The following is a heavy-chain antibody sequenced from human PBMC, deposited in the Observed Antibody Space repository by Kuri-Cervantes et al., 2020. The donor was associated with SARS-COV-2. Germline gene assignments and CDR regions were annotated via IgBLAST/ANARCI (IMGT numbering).Heavy chain of an antibody. V-gene: IGHV4-31*03. CDR2: IYYSGST. D-gene: IGHD6-13*01. CDR1: GGSISSGGYY. Sequence: SETLSLTCTVSGGSISSGGYYWSRIRQHPGKGLEWIGYIYYSGSTYYNPSLKSRVTISVDTSKNQFALKLSSVTAADTAVYYCARDSHSSSWPRGPYYYYYMDVWGKGTTVTVSS. J-gene: IGHJ6*03. CDR3: ARDSHSSSWPRGPYYYYYMDV.